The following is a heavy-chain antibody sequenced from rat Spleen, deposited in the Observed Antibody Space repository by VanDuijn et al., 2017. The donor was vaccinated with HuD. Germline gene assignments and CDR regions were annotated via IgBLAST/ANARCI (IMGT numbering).Heavy chain of an antibody. J-gene: IGHJ2*01. Sequence: EVQLVEPGGGLVQPGRSMKLSCAASGFTFSDYYMAWVRQAPTKGLEWVATISTSGGSTYYRDAVKGRFTISRDNAKSTLYLQMNSLRSEERATYYCTRVGRYRFDYWGQGVMVTVSS. CDR1: GFTFSDYY. CDR2: ISTSGGST. D-gene: IGHD2-1*01. CDR3: TRVGRYRFDY. V-gene: IGHV5S11*01.